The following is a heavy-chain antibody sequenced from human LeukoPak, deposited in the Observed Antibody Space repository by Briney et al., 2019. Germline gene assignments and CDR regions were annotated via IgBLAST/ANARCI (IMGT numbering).Heavy chain of an antibody. CDR2: IYTSGST. D-gene: IGHD3-10*01. J-gene: IGHJ5*02. CDR3: ARGGFTMVRGVISHWFDP. CDR1: GNSISSGDNY. Sequence: SETLSLTCTVSGNSISSGDNYWSWIRQPAGKGLEWIGRIYTSGSTNYNPSLKSRVTISVDTSKNQFSLKLSSVTAADTAVYYCARGGFTMVRGVISHWFDPWGQGTLVTVSS. V-gene: IGHV4-61*02.